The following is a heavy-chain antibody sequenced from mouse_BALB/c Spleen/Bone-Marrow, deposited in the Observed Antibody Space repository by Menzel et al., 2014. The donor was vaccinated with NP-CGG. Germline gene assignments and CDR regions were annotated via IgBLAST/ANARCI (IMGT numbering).Heavy chain of an antibody. CDR3: IYYGNPYAMDY. CDR1: GYTFTSYY. D-gene: IGHD2-1*01. V-gene: IGHV1S81*02. Sequence: QVQLKESGAELVKPGASVKLSCKASGYTFTSYYMYWVKQRPGQGPEWIGEINPSNGGTNFNEKFKSKATLTVDKSSSTAYMQLSSLTSEDSAVYYCIYYGNPYAMDYWGQGTSVTVSS. CDR2: INPSNGGT. J-gene: IGHJ4*01.